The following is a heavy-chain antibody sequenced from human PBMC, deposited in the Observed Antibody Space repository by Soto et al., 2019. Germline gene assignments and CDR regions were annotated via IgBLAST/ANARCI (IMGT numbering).Heavy chain of an antibody. Sequence: QVQLQESGPGLVKPSETLSLTCTVSGGSISSYYWSWIRQPPGKGLEWIGYIYYSGSTNYNPSLKSRVTISVDTSKNQFSLTLSSVTAADTAVYYCARGLSYDFWSGYYTPYYYYGMDVWGQGTTVTVSS. V-gene: IGHV4-59*01. J-gene: IGHJ6*02. D-gene: IGHD3-3*01. CDR2: IYYSGST. CDR1: GGSISSYY. CDR3: ARGLSYDFWSGYYTPYYYYGMDV.